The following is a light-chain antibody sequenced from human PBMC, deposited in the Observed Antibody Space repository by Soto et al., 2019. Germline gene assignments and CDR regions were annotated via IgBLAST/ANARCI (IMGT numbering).Light chain of an antibody. CDR2: KAS. V-gene: IGKV1-5*03. J-gene: IGKJ1*01. CDR1: QTISSW. CDR3: QHYNSYSEA. Sequence: DIQMTQSPSTLSGSVGDRVTITCRASQTISSWLAWYQQKPGKAPKLLIYKASTLKSGVPSRFSGSGSGTKFTLTISSLQPDDFATYYCQHYNSYSEAFGQGTKVE.